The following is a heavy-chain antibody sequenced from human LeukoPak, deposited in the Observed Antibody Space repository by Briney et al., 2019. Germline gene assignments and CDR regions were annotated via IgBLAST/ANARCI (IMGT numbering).Heavy chain of an antibody. CDR3: ARGHSSSWYGHNRFDP. V-gene: IGHV4-34*01. CDR1: GGSFSGYY. D-gene: IGHD6-13*01. J-gene: IGHJ5*02. CDR2: INHSGST. Sequence: SSETQSLTCAVYGGSFSGYYWSWIRQPPGKGLEWIGEINHSGSTNYNPSLKSRVTTSVDTSKNQFSLKLSSVTAADTAVYYCARGHSSSWYGHNRFDPWGQGTLVTVSS.